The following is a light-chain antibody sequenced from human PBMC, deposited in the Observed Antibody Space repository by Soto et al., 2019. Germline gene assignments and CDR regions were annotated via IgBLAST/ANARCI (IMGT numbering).Light chain of an antibody. J-gene: IGKJ4*01. Sequence: EIVLTQSPATLSLSPGARATLSCRASQSVSSYLAWYQQKPGQAPGLLIYDASNRATGIPARFSGSGSGTDFTLTISSLEPEDFAVYYCQQRSNCPLTFGGGTKVEIK. V-gene: IGKV3-11*01. CDR1: QSVSSY. CDR2: DAS. CDR3: QQRSNCPLT.